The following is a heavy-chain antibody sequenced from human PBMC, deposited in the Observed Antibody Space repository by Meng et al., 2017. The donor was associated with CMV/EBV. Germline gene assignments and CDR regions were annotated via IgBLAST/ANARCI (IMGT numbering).Heavy chain of an antibody. Sequence: QVQRVRAGAGVKKPGASVKVSCKASGYSVTDYYIHWVRQAPGQWLEWMGWINPNDDTNYAQNFQGRVTMTRDMSINTVYMELSRLTSDDTAVYYCARSSGWSRFDYWGLGTLVTVSS. D-gene: IGHD6-19*01. V-gene: IGHV1-2*02. CDR2: INPNDDT. CDR1: GYSVTDYY. J-gene: IGHJ4*02. CDR3: ARSSGWSRFDY.